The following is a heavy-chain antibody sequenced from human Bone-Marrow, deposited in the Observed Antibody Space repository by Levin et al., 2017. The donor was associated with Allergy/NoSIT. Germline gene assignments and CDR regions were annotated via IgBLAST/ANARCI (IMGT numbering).Heavy chain of an antibody. CDR1: GESLSGFY. Sequence: SETLSLICSVSGESLSGFYWSWIRQPPGKGLEWIGEVFQSGSTIYNPSLKSRVSISIDMSKNQFSLKLTSLTAADTAVYYCARARTHYYAAGSYDWYDPWGRGTPVTVAS. D-gene: IGHD3-10*01. CDR3: ARARTHYYAAGSYDWYDP. CDR2: VFQSGST. J-gene: IGHJ5*02. V-gene: IGHV4-34*12.